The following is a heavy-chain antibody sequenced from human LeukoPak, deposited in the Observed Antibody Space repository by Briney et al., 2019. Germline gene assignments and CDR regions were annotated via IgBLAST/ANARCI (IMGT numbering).Heavy chain of an antibody. CDR2: IKVDGSEK. D-gene: IGHD2-2*01. Sequence: PGGSLRLSCAASGFIFSDYWMSWVRQAPGKGLEWVANIKVDGSEKYHAASVKGRFTISRDNAKNSLYLQMNSLRAEDTAVYYCAREVPGGSSWFDYWGQGTLVTVSS. J-gene: IGHJ4*02. V-gene: IGHV3-7*01. CDR3: AREVPGGSSWFDY. CDR1: GFIFSDYW.